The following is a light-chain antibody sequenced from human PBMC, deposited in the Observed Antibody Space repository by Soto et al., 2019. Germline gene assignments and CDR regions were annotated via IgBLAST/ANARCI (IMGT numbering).Light chain of an antibody. CDR2: DAS. J-gene: IGKJ1*01. Sequence: EIVLTQSPATLSLSPGERATLSCRASQTVRNNLAWYQQRPGQAPRLLIYDASSRATGIPARFSGSGSGTDFTLTISRLEPEDFAMYYCQQYGSSRWTFAQGTKVDIK. CDR3: QQYGSSRWT. V-gene: IGKV3-20*01. CDR1: QTVRNN.